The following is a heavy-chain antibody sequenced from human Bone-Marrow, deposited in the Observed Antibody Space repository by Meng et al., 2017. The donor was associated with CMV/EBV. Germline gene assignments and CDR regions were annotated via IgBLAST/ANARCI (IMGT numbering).Heavy chain of an antibody. CDR2: IYSGGST. J-gene: IGHJ4*02. CDR1: GFSVSSNY. Sequence: GESLKISCAASGFSVSSNYMSWVRQAPGKGLEWVSVIYSGGSTYYTDSVKGRFTLSRDNSKNTLYLQMNSLRAEDTAVYYCAREVEDWGEGYWGQGTLVTVSS. CDR3: AREVEDWGEGY. D-gene: IGHD3-16*01. V-gene: IGHV3-53*01.